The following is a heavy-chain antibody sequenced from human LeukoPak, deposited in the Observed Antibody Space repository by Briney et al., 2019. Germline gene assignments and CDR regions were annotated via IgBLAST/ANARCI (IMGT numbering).Heavy chain of an antibody. Sequence: GGSLRLSCAASGFTFSSYAMHWVRQAPGKGLEWVATIAYDGTNIFYADSVRGRFTISRDNAKNSLYLQMNSLRAEDTAVYYCARGVDYWGQGTLVTVSS. CDR1: GFTFSSYA. CDR2: IAYDGTNI. J-gene: IGHJ4*02. CDR3: ARGVDY. V-gene: IGHV3-30-3*01.